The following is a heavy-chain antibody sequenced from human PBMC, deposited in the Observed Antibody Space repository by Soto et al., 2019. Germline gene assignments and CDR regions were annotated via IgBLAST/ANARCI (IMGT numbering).Heavy chain of an antibody. J-gene: IGHJ4*02. Sequence: PSETLSLTCTVSGGSISSYYWSWIRQPPGKGLEWIGYIYYSGSTNYNPSLKSRVTISVDTSKNQFSLKLSSVTAADTAVYYCASCSSSTSCYGGFFEYWGQGTLVTVSS. CDR2: IYYSGST. V-gene: IGHV4-59*01. CDR1: GGSISSYY. CDR3: ASCSSSTSCYGGFFEY. D-gene: IGHD2-2*01.